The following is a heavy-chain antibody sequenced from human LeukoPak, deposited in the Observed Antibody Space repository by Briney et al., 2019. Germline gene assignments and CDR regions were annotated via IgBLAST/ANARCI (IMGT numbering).Heavy chain of an antibody. D-gene: IGHD6-13*01. CDR2: IYPGASDT. V-gene: IGHV5-51*01. Sequence: GESLKISCKGTGYNFTTYWIGWVRQMPGKGLEWMGIIYPGASDTRYSPSFLGQLTISADKSISTTYLQWSSLKASDTAMYYCARLLRNIAAAVYYLEYWGQGTLVTVSS. J-gene: IGHJ4*02. CDR3: ARLLRNIAAAVYYLEY. CDR1: GYNFTTYW.